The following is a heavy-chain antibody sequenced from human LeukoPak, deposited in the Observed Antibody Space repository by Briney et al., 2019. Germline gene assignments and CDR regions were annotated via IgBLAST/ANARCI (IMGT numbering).Heavy chain of an antibody. CDR1: GGAFSGHY. Sequence: PSETLSLTCAVYGGAFSGHYWTWIRQPPGKGLEWIGESTHSGSTHYNPSLKSRVTISVDTSMNRFSLKLTSVTAADTAVYHCARGRTGAAALDSWGPGTLVTVSS. J-gene: IGHJ4*02. CDR2: STHSGST. D-gene: IGHD2-2*01. CDR3: ARGRTGAAALDS. V-gene: IGHV4-34*01.